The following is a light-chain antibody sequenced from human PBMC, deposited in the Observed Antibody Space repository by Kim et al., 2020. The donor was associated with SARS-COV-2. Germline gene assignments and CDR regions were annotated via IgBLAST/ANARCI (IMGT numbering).Light chain of an antibody. CDR3: QQYGSSPWT. J-gene: IGKJ1*01. V-gene: IGKV3-20*01. CDR1: QSVSSSY. Sequence: SPGERATLSCRARQSVSSSYLAWYQQKPGQAPRLLIYGASSRATGIPDRFSGSGSGTDFTLTISRLEPEDFAVYYCQQYGSSPWTFGQGTKVEIK. CDR2: GAS.